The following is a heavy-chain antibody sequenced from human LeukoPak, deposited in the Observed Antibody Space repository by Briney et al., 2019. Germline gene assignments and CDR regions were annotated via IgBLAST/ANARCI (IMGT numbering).Heavy chain of an antibody. CDR3: AKDFGYSSGWYLGGYYYYGMDV. Sequence: SGGSLRSSCAASGFTFDDYAMHWVRQAPGKGLEWVSLISGDGGSTYYADSVKGRFTISRDNSKNSLYLQMNSLRTEDTALYYCAKDFGYSSGWYLGGYYYYGMDVWGQGTTVTVSS. V-gene: IGHV3-43*02. CDR1: GFTFDDYA. J-gene: IGHJ6*02. CDR2: ISGDGGST. D-gene: IGHD6-19*01.